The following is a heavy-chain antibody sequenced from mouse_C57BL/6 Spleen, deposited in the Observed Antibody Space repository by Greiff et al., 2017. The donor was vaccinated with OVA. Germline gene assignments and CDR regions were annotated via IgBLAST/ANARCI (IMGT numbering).Heavy chain of an antibody. J-gene: IGHJ2*01. V-gene: IGHV1-15*01. D-gene: IGHD1-1*01. CDR1: GYTFTDYE. CDR2: IDPETGGT. CDR3: TRGVYGLYFDY. Sequence: VHLVESGAELVRPGASVTLSCKASGYTFTDYEMHWVKQTPVHGLEWIGAIDPETGGTAYNQKFKGKAILTADKSSSTAYMELRSLTSEDSAVYYCTRGVYGLYFDYWGQGTTLTVSS.